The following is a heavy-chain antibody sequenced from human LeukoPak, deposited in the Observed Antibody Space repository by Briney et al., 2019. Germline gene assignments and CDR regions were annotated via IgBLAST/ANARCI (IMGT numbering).Heavy chain of an antibody. CDR1: GGTFTSYA. J-gene: IGHJ6*04. CDR2: IIPIFGTA. V-gene: IGHV1-69*13. Sequence: ASVKVSCTASGGTFTSYAFSWVRQAPAQGLEWMGGIIPIFGTANYAQKFEGRVTITADESTSTAYLELSSLRSEDTAVYYCASARCSEGSCRDRGELYYGMDVWGKGTTVTVSS. D-gene: IGHD2-15*01. CDR3: ASARCSEGSCRDRGELYYGMDV.